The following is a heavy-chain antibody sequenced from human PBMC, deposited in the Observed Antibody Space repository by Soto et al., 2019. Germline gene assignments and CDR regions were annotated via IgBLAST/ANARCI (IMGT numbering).Heavy chain of an antibody. Sequence: GGSLRLSCAASGLPFSSYAMSWVRQPPGKGLDWVSSISNSGVSTYYVDSAKGRFTVSRDNARNSLYLQMNSLRAEDTAVYYCAISPGSSSWAYYYYYGVDVWGQGTTVTVSS. CDR3: AISPGSSSWAYYYYYGVDV. CDR1: GLPFSSYA. CDR2: ISNSGVST. V-gene: IGHV3-23*01. D-gene: IGHD6-13*01. J-gene: IGHJ6*02.